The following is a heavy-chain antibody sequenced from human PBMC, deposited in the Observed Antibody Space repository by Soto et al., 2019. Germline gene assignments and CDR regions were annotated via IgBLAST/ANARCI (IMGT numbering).Heavy chain of an antibody. D-gene: IGHD3-22*01. CDR1: GFTFSSYG. J-gene: IGHJ4*02. Sequence: QVQLVESGGGVVQPGRSLRLSCAASGFTFSSYGMHWVRQAPGKGLEWVAVIWYDGSNKYYADSVKGRFTISRDNSKNTLYLQMNSLRAEDTAVYYCARDSPAPSYDSSGYPTLYYWGQGTLVTVSS. CDR2: IWYDGSNK. CDR3: ARDSPAPSYDSSGYPTLYY. V-gene: IGHV3-33*01.